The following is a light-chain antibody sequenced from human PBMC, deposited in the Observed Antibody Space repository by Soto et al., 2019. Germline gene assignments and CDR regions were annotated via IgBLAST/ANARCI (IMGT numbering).Light chain of an antibody. J-gene: IGKJ1*01. CDR1: QSISNR. Sequence: IQMSQSPSTLSAYKGDRVTITCRASQSISNRLAWYQQKPGKAPKVLIYDASSLESGVPSRFSGSGSGTEFILTISSLQPDDFASYCCQHYGGMWTFGQGTKVDNK. V-gene: IGKV1-5*01. CDR3: QHYGGMWT. CDR2: DAS.